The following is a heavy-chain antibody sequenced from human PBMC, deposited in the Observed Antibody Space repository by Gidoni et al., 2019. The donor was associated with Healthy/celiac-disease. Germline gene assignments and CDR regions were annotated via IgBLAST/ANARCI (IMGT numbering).Heavy chain of an antibody. CDR3: ARGCSGGSCYGLFDY. Sequence: QLQLQESGSGLVKPSQTLSLTCAVSGGSISSGGYSWSWIRQPPGKGLEWIGYIDHSGSTYYNPSLKSRVTISVDRSKNQFSLKLSSVTAADTAVYYCARGCSGGSCYGLFDYWGQGTLVTVSS. CDR1: GGSISSGGYS. J-gene: IGHJ4*02. CDR2: IDHSGST. V-gene: IGHV4-30-2*01. D-gene: IGHD2-15*01.